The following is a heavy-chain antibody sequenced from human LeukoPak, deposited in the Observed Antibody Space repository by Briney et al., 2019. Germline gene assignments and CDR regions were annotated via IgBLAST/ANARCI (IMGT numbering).Heavy chain of an antibody. CDR2: IRRGGNKK. V-gene: IGHV3-7*01. CDR1: GFPFSSYW. CDR3: ATDTGHGYFES. J-gene: IGHJ4*02. D-gene: IGHD4-17*01. Sequence: GGSLRLSCAASGFPFSSYWMIWLRQARGKGLEGVANIRRGGNKKNYVDSVEGRFTLSRDNAQDSVYLQMSSLRAEDTAVYYCATDTGHGYFESWGQGTLVTGSS.